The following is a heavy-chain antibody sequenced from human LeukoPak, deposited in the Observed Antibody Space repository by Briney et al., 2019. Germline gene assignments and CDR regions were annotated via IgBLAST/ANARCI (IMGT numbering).Heavy chain of an antibody. CDR1: GDSISYRY. Sequence: SETLSLTCTVSGDSISYRYWSWIRQPAGKGLEWIGRIYSSASANYNPSLKSRVTMSLDTSKNQFSLNLTSVTAADTAVYYCAYYHVNEEPPTFWGQGTLVTVSS. D-gene: IGHD1-1*01. CDR2: IYSSASA. CDR3: AYYHVNEEPPTF. J-gene: IGHJ4*02. V-gene: IGHV4-4*07.